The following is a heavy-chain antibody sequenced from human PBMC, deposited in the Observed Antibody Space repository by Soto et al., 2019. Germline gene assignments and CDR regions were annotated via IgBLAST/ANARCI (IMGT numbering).Heavy chain of an antibody. CDR2: ISYDGSNK. Sequence: QVQLVESGGGVVQPGRSLRLSCAASGFTFSSYGMHWVRQAPGRGLEGVAVISYDGSNKYYVDSVKGRFTISRDNTKTTVYLRINSLNAEETAVYFCAQALSWWELLRPFGYWGQGTLVIVSS. J-gene: IGHJ4*02. D-gene: IGHD1-26*01. CDR3: AQALSWWELLRPFGY. CDR1: GFTFSSYG. V-gene: IGHV3-30*18.